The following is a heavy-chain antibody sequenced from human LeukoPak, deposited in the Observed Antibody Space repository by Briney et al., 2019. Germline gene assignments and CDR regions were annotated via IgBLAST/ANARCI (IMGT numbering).Heavy chain of an antibody. V-gene: IGHV4-34*01. CDR3: ARGREQWLARDRTLLDY. CDR2: INHSGST. J-gene: IGHJ4*02. D-gene: IGHD6-19*01. CDR1: GGSFSGYY. Sequence: SETLSLTCAVYGGSFSGYYWSWIRQSPGKGLEWIGEINHSGSTNYNPSLKSRVIISVDTSKNQFSLKLSSVTAADTAVYYCARGREQWLARDRTLLDYWGQGTLVTVSS.